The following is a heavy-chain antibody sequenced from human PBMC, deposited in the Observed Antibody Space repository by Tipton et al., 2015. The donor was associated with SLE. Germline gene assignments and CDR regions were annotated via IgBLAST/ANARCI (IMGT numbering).Heavy chain of an antibody. CDR1: GGSINSGNW. J-gene: IGHJ4*02. CDR3: SEGYYFDY. CDR2: IYDSGST. V-gene: IGHV4-4*02. Sequence: TLSLTCTVSGGSINSGNWWSWVRQPPGKGLEWIGEIYDSGSTYYNPSLKSRVTISIDKSKNRFSLKLNSVTAADTAVYYCSEGYYFDYWGQGTLVTVSS.